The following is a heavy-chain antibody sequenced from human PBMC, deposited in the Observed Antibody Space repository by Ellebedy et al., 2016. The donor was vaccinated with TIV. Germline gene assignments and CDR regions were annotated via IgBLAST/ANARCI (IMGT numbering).Heavy chain of an antibody. CDR3: VGYGDYIY. D-gene: IGHD4-17*01. Sequence: GESLKISCAASGLTFSSFRMHWVRQPPGKGLVWFSRIDKDGSGTMYADSVQGRFAISRDNAKNTLYLQMNSLRDEDTGVYFCVGYGDYIYWGQGTLVTVSS. V-gene: IGHV3-74*03. J-gene: IGHJ4*02. CDR2: IDKDGSGT. CDR1: GLTFSSFR.